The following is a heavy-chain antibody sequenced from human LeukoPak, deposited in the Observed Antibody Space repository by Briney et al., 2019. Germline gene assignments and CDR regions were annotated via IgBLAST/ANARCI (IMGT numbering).Heavy chain of an antibody. CDR3: ARAPEYSTAPGYYYGMDV. V-gene: IGHV1-69*04. J-gene: IGHJ6*02. Sequence: SVKVSCKASGGTFSSYAISWVRQAPGQGLEWMGRIIPIFGIATYAQKFQGRVTITADKSTSTAYMELSSLRSEDTAVYYCARAPEYSTAPGYYYGMDVWGQGTTVTVSS. D-gene: IGHD6-6*01. CDR2: IIPIFGIA. CDR1: GGTFSSYA.